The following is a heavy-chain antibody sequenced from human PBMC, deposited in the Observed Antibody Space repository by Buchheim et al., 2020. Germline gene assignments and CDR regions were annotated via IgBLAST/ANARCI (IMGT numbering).Heavy chain of an antibody. CDR2: IVPVFGTT. J-gene: IGHJ5*02. CDR3: ARGGQVATIIDNWFDP. V-gene: IGHV1-69*01. Sequence: QLQLVQSGAELKKPGSSVKVSCKASGGTFSTSSIIWVRQAPGQGLEYVGGIVPVFGTTKYAPRFRGRVTITADQSTDVAYMELSSLRFEDMAVYYCARGGQVATIIDNWFDPWGQGT. CDR1: GGTFSTSS. D-gene: IGHD5-24*01.